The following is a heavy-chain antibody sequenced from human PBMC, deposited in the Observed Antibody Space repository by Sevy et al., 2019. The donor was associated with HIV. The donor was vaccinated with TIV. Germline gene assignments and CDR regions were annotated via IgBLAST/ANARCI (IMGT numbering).Heavy chain of an antibody. CDR1: GFTFDDSA. CDR2: ISWNGAST. Sequence: GGSLRLSCAASGFTFDDSAMHWVRQAPGKGLEWVSGISWNGASTGYVASVRGRFTISRDNAKKFLYLQMNSLRDEDTALYYCAKGGRGLELRNYHYHAMDVWGQGTTVTVSS. J-gene: IGHJ6*02. D-gene: IGHD1-7*01. CDR3: AKGGRGLELRNYHYHAMDV. V-gene: IGHV3-9*01.